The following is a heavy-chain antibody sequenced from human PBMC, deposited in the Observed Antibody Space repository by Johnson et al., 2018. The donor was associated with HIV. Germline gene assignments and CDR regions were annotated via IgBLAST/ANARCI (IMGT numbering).Heavy chain of an antibody. D-gene: IGHD1-26*01. Sequence: VQLVESGGGLVQPGGSLRLSCAASGFSVSSNYMTWVRQAPGKGLEWVSVIYSGGSTYYADSVKGRITVSRDNSKNTLSLQMDSLRPEDTAVYYCARDRSPYSRVSLGGIWGQGTMVTVSS. CDR1: GFSVSSNY. CDR3: ARDRSPYSRVSLGGI. V-gene: IGHV3-66*02. J-gene: IGHJ3*02. CDR2: IYSGGST.